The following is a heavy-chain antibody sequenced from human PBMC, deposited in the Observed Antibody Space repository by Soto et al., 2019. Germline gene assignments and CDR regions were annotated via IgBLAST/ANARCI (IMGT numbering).Heavy chain of an antibody. CDR2: IVVGSGNT. J-gene: IGHJ4*02. V-gene: IGHV1-58*01. CDR3: AADKGHSYGYGTY. D-gene: IGHD5-18*01. Sequence: SVKVSCKASGFTLNSSAVQWVRQARGQRLEWIGWIVVGSGNTDYAQKFQERVTITRDMSTSTAYMDLSSLRSEDTAVYYCAADKGHSYGYGTYWGQGTLVTVSS. CDR1: GFTLNSSA.